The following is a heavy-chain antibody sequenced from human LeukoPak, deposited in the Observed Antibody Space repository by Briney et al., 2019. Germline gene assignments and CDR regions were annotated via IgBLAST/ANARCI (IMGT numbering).Heavy chain of an antibody. CDR3: ARVSTGPV. D-gene: IGHD1-1*01. CDR2: ISSTGNYI. V-gene: IGHV3-21*01. CDR1: GFIFSNFN. J-gene: IGHJ4*02. Sequence: GGSLTLSCVGSGFIFSNFNMNWVRQAPGKGLEWVSSISSTGNYIHYADSVKGRFTISRDNAQKSLYLQMNSLRVEDSAVYYCARVSTGPVWGQGTVVTVSS.